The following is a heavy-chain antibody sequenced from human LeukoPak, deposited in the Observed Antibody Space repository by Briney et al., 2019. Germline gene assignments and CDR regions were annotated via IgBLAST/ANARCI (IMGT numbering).Heavy chain of an antibody. J-gene: IGHJ5*02. D-gene: IGHD5-18*01. V-gene: IGHV3-48*03. CDR2: ILSSGTTM. Sequence: PGGSLRLSCAASGFTFSSYEMNWVRQAPGKGLEWVSFILSSGTTMYYADSVKGRFTISRDNAKSSLYLQMNSLRAEDTAVYYCASGKYRYGDNWFDPWGQGTLVTVSS. CDR1: GFTFSSYE. CDR3: ASGKYRYGDNWFDP.